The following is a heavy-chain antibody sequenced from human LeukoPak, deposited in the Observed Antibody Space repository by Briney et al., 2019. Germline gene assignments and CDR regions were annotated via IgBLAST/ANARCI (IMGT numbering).Heavy chain of an antibody. CDR2: INHSGST. Sequence: SETLSLTCAVYGGSFSGYYWSWIRQPPGKGLEWIGEINHSGSTNYNPSLKSRVTISVDTSKNQFSPKLSSVTAADTAVYFCARGPPTDYYDSSGFYYVFDYWGQGTLVTVSS. J-gene: IGHJ4*02. V-gene: IGHV4-34*01. CDR1: GGSFSGYY. D-gene: IGHD3-22*01. CDR3: ARGPPTDYYDSSGFYYVFDY.